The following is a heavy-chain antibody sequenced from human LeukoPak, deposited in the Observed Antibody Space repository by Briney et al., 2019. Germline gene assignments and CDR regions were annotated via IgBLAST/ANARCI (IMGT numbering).Heavy chain of an antibody. CDR3: ARDYGIAAAGAFDY. CDR1: GDSVSSNSAA. CDR2: TYYRSKWYN. Sequence: SQTLSLTCAISGDSVSSNSAAWNWIRQSPSRDLEWLGRTYYRSKWYNDYAVSVKNRLTIHPDTSKNQFSLQMNSVPPEDTAVYYCARDYGIAAAGAFDYWGQGTLVTVSS. J-gene: IGHJ4*02. V-gene: IGHV6-1*01. D-gene: IGHD6-13*01.